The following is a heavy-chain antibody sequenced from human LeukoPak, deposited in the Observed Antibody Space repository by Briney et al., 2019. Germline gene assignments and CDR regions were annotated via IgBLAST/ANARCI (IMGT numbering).Heavy chain of an antibody. Sequence: GESLKISCEGSGYTFSNYWIAWVGQMPGKGLEWMGIFYPGDSDTRYSPSFQGQVTISVDKSISTVYLQWSSLKASDTATYYCARQSRDGSKTRGYYFDYWGQGTLVTVSS. CDR1: GYTFSNYW. CDR2: FYPGDSDT. CDR3: ARQSRDGSKTRGYYFDY. V-gene: IGHV5-51*01. D-gene: IGHD3-10*01. J-gene: IGHJ4*02.